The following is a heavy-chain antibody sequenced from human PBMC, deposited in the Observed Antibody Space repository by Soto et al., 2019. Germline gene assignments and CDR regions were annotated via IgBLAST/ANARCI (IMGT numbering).Heavy chain of an antibody. D-gene: IGHD3-22*01. CDR3: ARGSEYDSSGPSLFEY. J-gene: IGHJ4*02. CDR1: GGFISSYY. Sequence: ETLSLTCTVSGGFISSYYWSWIRQPPGKGLEWIGYIYYSGSTNYNPSLKSRVTISVDTSKNQFSLKLSSVTAADTAVYYCARGSEYDSSGPSLFEYWGQGTLVSVSS. CDR2: IYYSGST. V-gene: IGHV4-59*01.